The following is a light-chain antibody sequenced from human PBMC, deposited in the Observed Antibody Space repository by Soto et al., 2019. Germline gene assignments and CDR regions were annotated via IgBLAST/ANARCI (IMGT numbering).Light chain of an antibody. CDR3: QQSFTTPL. Sequence: DIQMTQSPSSLSASVGDRVTVTCRASQSINTYLNWYQQKPGRAPKLLIYGASSLQSGVPSRFSGSGSGTEFTLTISSLQPEDIATYFCQQSFTTPLFGGGTKVDTK. V-gene: IGKV1-39*01. J-gene: IGKJ4*01. CDR1: QSINTY. CDR2: GAS.